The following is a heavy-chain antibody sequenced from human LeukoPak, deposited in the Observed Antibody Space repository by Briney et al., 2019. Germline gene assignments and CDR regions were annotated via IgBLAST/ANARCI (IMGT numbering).Heavy chain of an antibody. V-gene: IGHV2-5*01. CDR1: GFSLSTSGVG. J-gene: IGHJ4*02. CDR2: IYWNDDK. Sequence: MGSGPTLVKPTQTLTLTCTFSGFSLSTSGVGVGWIRQPPGKALEWLAFIYWNDDKRYSPSLKSRLTITKDTSKNQVVLTMTNMDSVDTATYYCAHDSYYDFWSGYTTDYWGQGTLVTVSS. CDR3: AHDSYYDFWSGYTTDY. D-gene: IGHD3-3*01.